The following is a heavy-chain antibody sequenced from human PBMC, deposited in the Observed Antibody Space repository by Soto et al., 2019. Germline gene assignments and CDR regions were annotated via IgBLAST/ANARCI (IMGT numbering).Heavy chain of an antibody. CDR3: AKLPLLRVVDNWFAP. CDR1: GFTFSTYS. D-gene: IGHD2-21*01. J-gene: IGHJ5*02. CDR2: ISSSGITI. V-gene: IGHV3-48*02. Sequence: GGSLRLSCVGSGFTFSTYSFNWVRQAPGKGLEWIAFISSSGITITYADSVKGRFTISRENAKNSVYLQMNSLRDEDTALYYCAKLPLLRVVDNWFAPWGQGTQVTVSS.